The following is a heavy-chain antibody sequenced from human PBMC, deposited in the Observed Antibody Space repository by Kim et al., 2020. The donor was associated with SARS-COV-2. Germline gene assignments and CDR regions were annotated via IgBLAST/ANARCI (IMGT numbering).Heavy chain of an antibody. Sequence: SVKVSCKASGGTFSNYVIYWMRQAPGQGPELLGGIIPTLGTVDYTRNFQDRVTFTADISTSATYMELSSLRSEDTAVYYCARGITVIRGVIIHHDAFDIWGQGTLITVSS. CDR1: GGTFSNYV. CDR3: ARGITVIRGVIIHHDAFDI. J-gene: IGHJ3*02. V-gene: IGHV1-69*10. CDR2: IIPTLGTV. D-gene: IGHD3-10*01.